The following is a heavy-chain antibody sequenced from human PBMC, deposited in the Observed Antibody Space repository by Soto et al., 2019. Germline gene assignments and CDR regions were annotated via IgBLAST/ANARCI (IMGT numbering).Heavy chain of an antibody. D-gene: IGHD1-26*01. V-gene: IGHV4-61*08. Sequence: SETLSLTCTVSGGSVNSDDYYWSGSRQPPGKGLEWIGYIYSTGRTNYNPSLMSRVTISLDTSRNQFSLKLSSVTAADTAVFYCAREYSNSPEAFDSWGQGTLVTVSS. CDR3: AREYSNSPEAFDS. CDR2: IYSTGRT. J-gene: IGHJ4*02. CDR1: GGSVNSDDYY.